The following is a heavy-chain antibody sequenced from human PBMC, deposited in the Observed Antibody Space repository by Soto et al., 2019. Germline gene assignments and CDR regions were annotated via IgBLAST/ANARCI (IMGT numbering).Heavy chain of an antibody. CDR3: ARDLGGSYYAPVDY. J-gene: IGHJ4*02. CDR1: GYTFTSYG. V-gene: IGHV1-18*01. D-gene: IGHD1-26*01. CDR2: ISAYNGNK. Sequence: QVQLVQSGAEVKKPGASVKVSCKASGYTFTSYGISWVRQAPGQGLEWMGWISAYNGNKKYAQKLQGGVTRPTDTATSKAYMELRSLRSDDTAVYYCARDLGGSYYAPVDYWGQGTVVTVSS.